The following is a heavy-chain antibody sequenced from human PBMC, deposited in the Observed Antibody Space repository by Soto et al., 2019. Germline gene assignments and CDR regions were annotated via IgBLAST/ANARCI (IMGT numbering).Heavy chain of an antibody. CDR2: IIPIFGTA. J-gene: IGHJ5*02. D-gene: IGHD3-3*01. CDR3: AVGQYVLRFLEWLGWFDP. Sequence: ASVKVSCKASGGTFSSYAISWVRQAPGQGLEWMGGIIPIFGTANYAQKFQGRVTITADESTSTAYMELSSLRSEDTAVYYCAVGQYVLRFLEWLGWFDPWGQGTLVTVSS. CDR1: GGTFSSYA. V-gene: IGHV1-69*13.